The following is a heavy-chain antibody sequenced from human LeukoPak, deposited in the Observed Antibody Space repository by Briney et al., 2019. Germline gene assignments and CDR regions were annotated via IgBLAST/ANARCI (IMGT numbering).Heavy chain of an antibody. CDR3: ARVDYVWGSYPHFDY. D-gene: IGHD3-16*02. Sequence: GASVKVSCKASGGTFSSYAISWVRQAPGQGLEWMGRIISILGIANYAQKFQGRVTITADKSTSTAYMELSSLRSEDTAVYYCARVDYVWGSYPHFDYWGQGTLVTVSS. CDR1: GGTFSSYA. CDR2: IISILGIA. J-gene: IGHJ4*02. V-gene: IGHV1-69*04.